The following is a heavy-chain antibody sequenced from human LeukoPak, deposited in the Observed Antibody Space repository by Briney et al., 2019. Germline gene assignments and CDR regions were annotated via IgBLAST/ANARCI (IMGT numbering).Heavy chain of an antibody. Sequence: SDTLSLTCTVSGGSISNYYWSWIRQPAGKGLEWIGRIYSSGTTIYNPSLKGRVTMSVDTSKNQFSLKLSSVTAADTAVYFCASGSSGYDPWGQGTLVTVSS. J-gene: IGHJ5*02. CDR1: GGSISNYY. D-gene: IGHD5-12*01. CDR2: IYSSGTT. V-gene: IGHV4-4*07. CDR3: ASGSSGYDP.